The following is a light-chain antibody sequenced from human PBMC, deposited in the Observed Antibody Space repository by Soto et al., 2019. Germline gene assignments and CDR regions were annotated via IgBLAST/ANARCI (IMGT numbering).Light chain of an antibody. J-gene: IGKJ1*01. Sequence: EIVMTQSPATLSVSPGERATLSCRASQSVSSNLAWYQQKPGQAPRLLIYGASTRATGIPARFSGSGSGTEFTITISSLQSEDFEVYYCQEYNNWPRTFGQVTKVDIK. CDR1: QSVSSN. V-gene: IGKV3-15*01. CDR2: GAS. CDR3: QEYNNWPRT.